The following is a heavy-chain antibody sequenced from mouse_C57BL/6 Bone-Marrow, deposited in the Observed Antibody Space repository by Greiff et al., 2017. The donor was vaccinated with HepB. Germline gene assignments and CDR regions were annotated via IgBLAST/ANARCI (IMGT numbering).Heavy chain of an antibody. CDR1: GYTFTSYW. V-gene: IGHV1-53*01. J-gene: IGHJ1*03. Sequence: VQLQQPGTELVKPGASVKLSCKASGYTFTSYWMHWVKQRPGQGLEWIGNINPSNGGTNYNEKFKSKATLTVDKSSSTAYMQHSSLTSEHSAVYYCARRRGNYYGSSYDWYFDVWGTGTTVTVSS. D-gene: IGHD1-1*01. CDR2: INPSNGGT. CDR3: ARRRGNYYGSSYDWYFDV.